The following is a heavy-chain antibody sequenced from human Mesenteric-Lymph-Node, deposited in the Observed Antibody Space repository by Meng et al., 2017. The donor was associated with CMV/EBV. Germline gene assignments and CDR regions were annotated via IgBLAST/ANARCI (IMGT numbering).Heavy chain of an antibody. CDR2: ISSSSSYI. CDR1: GFTLSSYS. CDR3: ARVLSDAFDI. J-gene: IGHJ3*02. V-gene: IGHV3-21*01. Sequence: GESLKISCAASGFTLSSYSMNWVRQAPGKGLEWVSSISSSSSYIYYADSVKGRFTISRDNAKNSLYLQMNSLRAEDTAVYYCARVLSDAFDIWGQGTMVTVSS. D-gene: IGHD2/OR15-2a*01.